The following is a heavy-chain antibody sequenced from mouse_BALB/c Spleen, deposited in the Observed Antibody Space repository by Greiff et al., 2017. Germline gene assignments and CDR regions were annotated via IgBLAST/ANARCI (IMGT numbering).Heavy chain of an antibody. J-gene: IGHJ4*01. V-gene: IGHV2-6-4*01. CDR2: IWGGGST. D-gene: IGHD1-2*01. CDR1: GFSLSRYS. Sequence: VNLVESGPGLVAPSQSLSITCTVSGFSLSRYSVHWVRQPPGKGLEWLGMIWGGGSTDYNSALKSRLSISKDNSKSQVFLKMNSLQTDDTAMYYCARNWITTATGAMDYWGQGTSVTVSS. CDR3: ARNWITTATGAMDY.